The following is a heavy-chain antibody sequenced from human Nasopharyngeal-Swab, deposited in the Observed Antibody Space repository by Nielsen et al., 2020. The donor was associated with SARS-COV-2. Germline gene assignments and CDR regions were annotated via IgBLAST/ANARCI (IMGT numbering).Heavy chain of an antibody. V-gene: IGHV4-59*12. J-gene: IGHJ5*02. CDR1: GASISTYY. CDR3: ARDGPIGWFDP. Sequence: GSLRLSCTVSGASISTYYWTWIRQPPGKGLEWIGYVYYSGNTNYNPSLKSRVTISVDTSKNQFSLKLSSVTAADTAVYYCARDGPIGWFDPWGQGTLVTVSS. CDR2: VYYSGNT.